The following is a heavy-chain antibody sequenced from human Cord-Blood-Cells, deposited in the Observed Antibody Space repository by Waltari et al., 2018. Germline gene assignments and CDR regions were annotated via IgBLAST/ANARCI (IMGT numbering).Heavy chain of an antibody. D-gene: IGHD2-15*01. CDR1: GFTFSSFA. J-gene: IGHJ4*02. V-gene: IGHV3-23*01. Sequence: EVQLLESGGGLVQPGGSLRLSCPASGFTFSSFAMSWVRQAPGKGLEWVSAISGSGGSTYYADSVKGRFTISRDNSKNTLYLQMNSLRAEDTAVYYCAKAKVVVAAMDYWGQGTLVTVSS. CDR3: AKAKVVVAAMDY. CDR2: ISGSGGST.